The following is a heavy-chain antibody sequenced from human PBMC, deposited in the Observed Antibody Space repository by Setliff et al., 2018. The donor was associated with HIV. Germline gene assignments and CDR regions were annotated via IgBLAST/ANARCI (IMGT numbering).Heavy chain of an antibody. J-gene: IGHJ5*02. CDR2: ISPDGNRN. CDR3: ARVLLRTNAVYGVVSNRFDP. V-gene: IGHV3-7*03. D-gene: IGHD3-3*01. Sequence: GGSLRLSCAASGFTFSNFWMHWVRQAPGKGLEWVTSISPDGNRNYCVGSVKGRFTASRDNAKSSLYLQMNSLRAEDTAVYYCARVLLRTNAVYGVVSNRFDPWGQGTLVTVSS. CDR1: GFTFSNFW.